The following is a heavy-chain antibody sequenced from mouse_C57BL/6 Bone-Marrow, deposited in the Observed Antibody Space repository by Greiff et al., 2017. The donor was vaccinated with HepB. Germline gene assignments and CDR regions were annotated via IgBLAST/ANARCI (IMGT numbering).Heavy chain of an antibody. D-gene: IGHD5-1*01. J-gene: IGHJ4*01. CDR3: AHGVPYAMDY. Sequence: VKLEESGPGLVQPSQSLSITCTVSGFSLTSYGVHWVRQSPGKGLEWLGVIWSGGSTDYNAAFISRLSISKDNSKSQVFFKMNSLQADDTAIYYCAHGVPYAMDYWGQGTSVTVSS. V-gene: IGHV2-2*01. CDR2: IWSGGST. CDR1: GFSLTSYG.